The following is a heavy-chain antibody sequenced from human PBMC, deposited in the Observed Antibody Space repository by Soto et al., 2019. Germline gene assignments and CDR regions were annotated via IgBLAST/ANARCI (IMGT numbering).Heavy chain of an antibody. D-gene: IGHD3-22*01. CDR1: GGTFSSYA. CDR2: IIPIFGTA. Sequence: SVKVSCKASGGTFSSYAISWVRQAPGQGLEWMGGIIPIFGTANYAQKFQGRVTITADESTSTAYMELSSLRSEDTAVYYCARYYSSGYKALFDYWGQGTLVTVSS. V-gene: IGHV1-69*13. CDR3: ARYYSSGYKALFDY. J-gene: IGHJ4*02.